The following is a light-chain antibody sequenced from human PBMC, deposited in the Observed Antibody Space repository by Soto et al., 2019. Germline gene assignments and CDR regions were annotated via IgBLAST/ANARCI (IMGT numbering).Light chain of an antibody. Sequence: EIVLTQSPATLSLSPGDRAILSCRASQNVNRYLGWYQQKPGQAPRLLIYDASNRATGIPARFSGSGSGTDFVLTISSLDPDDFAFYYWHHRIIWPTFGPGTKVDMK. CDR1: QNVNRY. CDR3: HHRIIWPT. V-gene: IGKV3-11*01. J-gene: IGKJ1*01. CDR2: DAS.